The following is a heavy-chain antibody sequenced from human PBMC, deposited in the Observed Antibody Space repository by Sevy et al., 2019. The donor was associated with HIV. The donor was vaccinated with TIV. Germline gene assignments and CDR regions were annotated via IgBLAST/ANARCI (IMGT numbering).Heavy chain of an antibody. J-gene: IGHJ4*02. D-gene: IGHD4-17*01. Sequence: SGPTLVKPTQTLTLTCTFSRFSLSTSGVGVGWIRQPPGKALEWLTLIYWDDDKRYSPSLKSGLTITKDTSKSQVVLTMTNMDPVDTGTYFCARFNYGDYTAYFDFWGQGTLVTVSS. CDR2: IYWDDDK. CDR3: ARFNYGDYTAYFDF. V-gene: IGHV2-5*02. CDR1: RFSLSTSGVG.